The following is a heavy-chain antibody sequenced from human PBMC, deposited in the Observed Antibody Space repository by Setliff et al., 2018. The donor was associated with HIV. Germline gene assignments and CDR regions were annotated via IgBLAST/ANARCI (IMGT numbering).Heavy chain of an antibody. CDR3: ARVTMIVVGHYYYYGMDV. CDR1: GYTFTSYD. CDR2: MNPNGGNT. J-gene: IGHJ6*02. D-gene: IGHD3-22*01. V-gene: IGHV1-8*02. Sequence: GASVKVSCKASGYTFTSYDINWVRQATGQGLEWMGWMNPNGGNTGYAQKFQGRVTMTRNTSISTAYMELSSLRSEDTAVYYCARVTMIVVGHYYYYGMDVWGQGTTVTVSS.